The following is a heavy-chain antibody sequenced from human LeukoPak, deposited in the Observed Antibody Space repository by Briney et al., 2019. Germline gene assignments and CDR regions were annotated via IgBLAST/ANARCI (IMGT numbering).Heavy chain of an antibody. J-gene: IGHJ5*02. D-gene: IGHD3-10*01. CDR3: ARLGRAAWFDP. CDR2: INHSGST. Sequence: PSETLSLTCAVYGGSFSGYYWSWIRQPPGKGLEWIGEINHSGSTNYNPSLKSRVTISVDTSKNQFSLKLSSVTAADTAVYYCARLGRAAWFDPWGQGTLVTVSS. CDR1: GGSFSGYY. V-gene: IGHV4-34*01.